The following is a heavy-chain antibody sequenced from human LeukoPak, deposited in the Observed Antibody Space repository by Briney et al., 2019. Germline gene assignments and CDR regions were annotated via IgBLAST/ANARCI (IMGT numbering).Heavy chain of an antibody. CDR1: GGSVSNGNFY. V-gene: IGHV4-61*01. Sequence: PSETLSLTCTVSGGSVSNGNFYWSWLRQPPGKALEWIGYIYYTGSAYYNPSLKSRVTISVDTSKNQFSLKLSSVTAADTAVYYCARDRTTVVTSVYWYFDLWGRGTLVTVSS. D-gene: IGHD4-23*01. J-gene: IGHJ2*01. CDR3: ARDRTTVVTSVYWYFDL. CDR2: IYYTGSA.